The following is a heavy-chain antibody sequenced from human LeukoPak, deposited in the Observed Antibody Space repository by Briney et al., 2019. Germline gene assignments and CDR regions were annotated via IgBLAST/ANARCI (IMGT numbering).Heavy chain of an antibody. CDR1: GGSISSYY. CDR2: IYYSGST. J-gene: IGHJ4*02. V-gene: IGHV4-59*12. Sequence: SETLSLTCTVSGGSISSYYWSWIRQPPGKGVEWIGYIYYSGSTNYNPSLKSRVTISVDKSKNQFSLKLSSVTAADTAVYYCAGGTAVVTSDYWGQGSLVTVSS. CDR3: AGGTAVVTSDY. D-gene: IGHD4-23*01.